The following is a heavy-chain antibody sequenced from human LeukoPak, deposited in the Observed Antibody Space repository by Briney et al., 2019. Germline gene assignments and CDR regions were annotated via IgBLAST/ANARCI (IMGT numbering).Heavy chain of an antibody. CDR2: INHSGST. V-gene: IGHV4-34*01. D-gene: IGHD3-10*01. CDR3: AKSNGYGLIDI. J-gene: IGHJ3*02. CDR1: GGSFSGYY. Sequence: SETLSLTCAVYGGSFSGYYWTWIRQPPGKGLEWIGEINHSGSTNYNPSLKSRVTISLDTSKNQFSLRLNSVTAADTAVYYCAKSNGYGLIDIWGQGTMVTVSS.